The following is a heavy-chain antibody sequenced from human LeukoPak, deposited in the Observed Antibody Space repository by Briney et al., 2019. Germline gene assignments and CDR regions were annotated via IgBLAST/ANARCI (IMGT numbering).Heavy chain of an antibody. D-gene: IGHD1-7*01. V-gene: IGHV3-30-3*01. CDR2: ISYDGSNK. Sequence: QPGGSLRLSCAASGFTFSSYAMRWVRQAPGKGLEWVAVISYDGSNKYYADSVKGRFTISRDNSKNTLYLQMNSLRAEDTAVYYCARGRNWNYPGDYFDYWGQGTLVTVSS. CDR1: GFTFSSYA. J-gene: IGHJ4*02. CDR3: ARGRNWNYPGDYFDY.